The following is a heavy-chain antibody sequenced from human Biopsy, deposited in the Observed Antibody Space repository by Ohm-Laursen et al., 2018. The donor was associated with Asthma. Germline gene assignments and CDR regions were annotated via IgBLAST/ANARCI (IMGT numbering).Heavy chain of an antibody. Sequence: LSLTCAASGFTFSSYSMNWVRQAPGKGLEWVSYISSSSSTIYYADSVKGRFTISRDSAKNSLYLQMNSLRDEDTAVYYCARAAGYCGGGYYSLLEYYYYYYGMDVWGQGTTVTVSS. CDR2: ISSSSSTI. D-gene: IGHD2-21*02. J-gene: IGHJ6*02. CDR1: GFTFSSYS. CDR3: ARAAGYCGGGYYSLLEYYYYYYGMDV. V-gene: IGHV3-48*02.